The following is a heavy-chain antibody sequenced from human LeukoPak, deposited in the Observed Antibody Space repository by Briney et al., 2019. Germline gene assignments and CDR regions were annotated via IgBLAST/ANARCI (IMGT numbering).Heavy chain of an antibody. D-gene: IGHD5-24*01. CDR3: ARIHRDGYNYYYYYGMDV. J-gene: IGHJ6*02. CDR2: NIPIFGTA. Sequence: SVKVSCKASGGTFSSYAISWVRQAPGQGLEWMGGNIPIFGTANYAQKFQGRVTITAGESTSTAYMELSSLRSEDTAVYYCARIHRDGYNYYYYYGMDVWGQGTTVTVSS. V-gene: IGHV1-69*13. CDR1: GGTFSSYA.